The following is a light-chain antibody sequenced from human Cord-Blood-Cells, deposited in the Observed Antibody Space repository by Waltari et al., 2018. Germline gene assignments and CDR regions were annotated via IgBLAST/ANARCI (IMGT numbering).Light chain of an antibody. Sequence: QSALTQPASVSGSPGQSITISCTGTSSDVGSYNHVSSYQQHPGKAPKLMIYEGSKRPSGVSNRFSGSKSGNTASLTISGLQAEDEADYYCCSYAGSSTFDVVFGGGTKLTVL. CDR1: SSDVGSYNH. CDR3: CSYAGSSTFDVV. V-gene: IGLV2-23*03. J-gene: IGLJ2*01. CDR2: EGS.